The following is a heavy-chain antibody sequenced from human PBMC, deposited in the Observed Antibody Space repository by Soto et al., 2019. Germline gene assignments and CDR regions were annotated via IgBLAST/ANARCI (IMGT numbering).Heavy chain of an antibody. CDR3: ATQEVGGSYVYTFDP. D-gene: IGHD1-26*01. V-gene: IGHV4-39*01. Sequence: SETLSLTCTVAGGSITSSSYYWGWIRQPPGKGLEWIGSIYYSGSTYYNPSLKSRVTISVDTSKNQFSLKLSSVTAADTAVYYCATQEVGGSYVYTFDPWGQGTLVTVSA. CDR1: GGSITSSSYY. CDR2: IYYSGST. J-gene: IGHJ5*02.